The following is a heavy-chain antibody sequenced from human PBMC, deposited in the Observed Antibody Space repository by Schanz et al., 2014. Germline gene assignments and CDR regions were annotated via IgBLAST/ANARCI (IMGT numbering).Heavy chain of an antibody. CDR3: ARPVATILGAFDY. CDR2: ITPSSTST. D-gene: IGHD5-12*01. Sequence: QAQLVESGGGLVKPGGSLRLSCAVSGFTFSDWYMSWIRQAPGKGLEWVSYITPSSTSTNYADSVKGRFTISRDNSKNTLYLQMNSLRAEDTAVYYCARPVATILGAFDYWGQGTLVTVSS. CDR1: GFTFSDWY. V-gene: IGHV3-11*05. J-gene: IGHJ4*02.